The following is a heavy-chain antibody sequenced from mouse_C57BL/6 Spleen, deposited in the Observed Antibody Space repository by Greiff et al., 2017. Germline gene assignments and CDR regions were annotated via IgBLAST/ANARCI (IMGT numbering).Heavy chain of an antibody. CDR2: INPNNGGT. V-gene: IGHV1-18*01. Sequence: EVQRVESGPELVKPGASVKIPCKASGYTFTDYNMDWVKQSHGKSLEWIGDINPNNGGTIYNQKFKGKATLTVDKSSSTAYMELRSLTSEDTAVYYCARRGRGYFDVWGTGTTVTVSS. CDR1: GYTFTDYN. D-gene: IGHD1-1*01. CDR3: ARRGRGYFDV. J-gene: IGHJ1*03.